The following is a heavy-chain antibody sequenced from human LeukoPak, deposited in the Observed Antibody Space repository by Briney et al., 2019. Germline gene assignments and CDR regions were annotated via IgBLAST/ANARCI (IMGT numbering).Heavy chain of an antibody. CDR3: VRDPSYGSSWYYYMDV. CDR2: ISSSSFKI. J-gene: IGHJ6*03. V-gene: IGHV3-48*04. Sequence: GGSLRLSCAASEFIFVRYAMNWVRQAPGKGPEWVSYISSSSFKIGYADSVKGRFTISRDNSKNSLYLQMDSLRVEDTAVYYCVRDPSYGSSWYYYMDVWGKGTTVTVSS. CDR1: EFIFVRYA. D-gene: IGHD6-13*01.